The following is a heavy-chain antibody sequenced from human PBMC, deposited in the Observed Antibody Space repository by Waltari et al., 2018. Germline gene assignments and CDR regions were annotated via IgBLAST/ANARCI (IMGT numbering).Heavy chain of an antibody. CDR2: INHEGKT. V-gene: IGHV4-34*02. CDR3: ARGGTFPGYYYYMDI. Sequence: QAPLQQWGTGRLKPSETLSLPCAVYGATFSDSYWSWVRQAPGKGLEWIGEINHEGKTTYMGSLRNVVTLAVDTSRKQFSLNMRSVTAADTAIYYCARGGTFPGYYYYMDIWGKGTPVTVSS. J-gene: IGHJ6*03. CDR1: GATFSDSY.